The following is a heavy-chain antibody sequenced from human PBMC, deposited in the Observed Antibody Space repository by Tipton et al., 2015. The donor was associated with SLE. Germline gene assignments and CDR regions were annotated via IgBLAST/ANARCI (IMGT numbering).Heavy chain of an antibody. D-gene: IGHD2-21*01. J-gene: IGHJ5*02. V-gene: IGHV4-39*07. CDR1: GGSISRIGYY. Sequence: TLSLTCPVSGGSISRIGYYWGWIRQPPGKGLEWIGSIYYSGSTYYNPSLKSRVTISVDTSKNQFSLKLSSVTAADTAVYYCARAGGGDSNWFDPWGQGTLVTVSS. CDR3: ARAGGGDSNWFDP. CDR2: IYYSGST.